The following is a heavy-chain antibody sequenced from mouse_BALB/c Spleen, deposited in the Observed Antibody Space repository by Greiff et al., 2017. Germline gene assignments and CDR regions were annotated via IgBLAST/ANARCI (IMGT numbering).Heavy chain of an antibody. Sequence: EVQLQESGPGLVKPSQSLSLTCSVTGYSITSGYYWNWIRQFPGNKLEWMGYISYDGSNNYNPSLKNRISITRDTSKNQFFLKLNSVTTEDTATYYCARGHCWDYWGQGTTLTVSS. D-gene: IGHD3-1*01. J-gene: IGHJ2*01. CDR3: ARGHCWDY. CDR1: GYSITSGYY. CDR2: ISYDGSN. V-gene: IGHV3-6*02.